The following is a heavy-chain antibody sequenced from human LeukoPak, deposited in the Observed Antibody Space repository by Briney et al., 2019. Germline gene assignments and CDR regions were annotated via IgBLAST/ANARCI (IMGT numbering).Heavy chain of an antibody. CDR3: AREDRGSGGSYPMGSLTEVVWFDP. D-gene: IGHD1-26*01. Sequence: ASVKVSCKASGYTFTIYYMHWVRPAPGQGLGWMGIINPSGGSTSYAQTFQGRVTMTRDMSPSTVYMELSSLRSEDTAVYYCAREDRGSGGSYPMGSLTEVVWFDPWGQGTLVTVSS. CDR1: GYTFTIYY. J-gene: IGHJ5*02. V-gene: IGHV1-46*01. CDR2: INPSGGST.